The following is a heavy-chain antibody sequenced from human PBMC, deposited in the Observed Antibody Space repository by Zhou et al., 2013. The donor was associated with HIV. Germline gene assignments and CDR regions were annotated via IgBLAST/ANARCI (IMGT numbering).Heavy chain of an antibody. CDR2: IYYTGAT. J-gene: IGHJ4*02. D-gene: IGHD1-26*01. Sequence: QVQLQESGPGLVKPSETLSLTCTVSGGSISGHYWIWIRQPPGKGLEWIGYIYYTGATNYNPSLKSRVTISLDTSRNQFSLNLSSVTAADTAVYYCARGYGGSHLDYWGQGTLVTVSS. CDR1: GGSISGHY. CDR3: ARGYGGSHLDY. V-gene: IGHV4-59*11.